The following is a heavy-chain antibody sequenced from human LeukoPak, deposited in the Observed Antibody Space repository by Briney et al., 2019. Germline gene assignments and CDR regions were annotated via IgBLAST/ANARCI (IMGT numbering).Heavy chain of an antibody. CDR2: IHDSGIT. Sequence: SETLSLTCTVSGGSISSYYWSWIRQPPGKGLEWIGYIHDSGITNYNPSLKSRVTMSVDTSKNQFSLKLRSVTPADTAVYYRARDMTRPYFFDYWGQGTLVTVSS. CDR3: ARDMTRPYFFDY. J-gene: IGHJ4*02. D-gene: IGHD2-2*01. V-gene: IGHV4-59*01. CDR1: GGSISSYY.